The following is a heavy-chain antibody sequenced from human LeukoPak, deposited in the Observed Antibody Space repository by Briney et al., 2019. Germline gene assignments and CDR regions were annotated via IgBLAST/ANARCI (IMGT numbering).Heavy chain of an antibody. CDR1: NGSISSDH. J-gene: IGHJ4*02. CDR2: ILTSGTT. Sequence: SETLSLTCTVSNGSISSDHWSSVRQPPGKGLEWIGYILTSGTTNYHPSLKSRLTTSVDTSKNQFTLKLSSVTAADTAVYYCARLRVSGTYLYYFDYWGQGTLATVSS. V-gene: IGHV4-4*09. D-gene: IGHD3-10*01. CDR3: ARLRVSGTYLYYFDY.